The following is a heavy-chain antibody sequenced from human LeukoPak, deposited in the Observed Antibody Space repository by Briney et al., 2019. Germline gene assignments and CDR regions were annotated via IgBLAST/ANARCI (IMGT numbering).Heavy chain of an antibody. J-gene: IGHJ4*02. D-gene: IGHD2-15*01. CDR1: GFTFSDYY. Sequence: GGSLRLSCAASGFTFSDYYMSWIRQAPGKGLEWISYITNRGSTIYYADSVKGRFTISRDNDKNSLYLQTNNLRVEDTAVYYCARDRGVVIAAMGYYFDYWSQGTLVTVSS. V-gene: IGHV3-11*01. CDR3: ARDRGVVIAAMGYYFDY. CDR2: ITNRGSTI.